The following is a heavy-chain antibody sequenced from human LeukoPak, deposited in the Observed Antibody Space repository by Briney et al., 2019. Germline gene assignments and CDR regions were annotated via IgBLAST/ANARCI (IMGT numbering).Heavy chain of an antibody. Sequence: SETLSLTCTVSGGSISSYYWSWIRQPPGKGLEWIGYIYHSGSTYYNPSLKSRVTISVDRSKNQFSLKLSSVTAADTAVYYCARQQPGYCSGGSCYYFDYWGQGTLVTVSS. CDR3: ARQQPGYCSGGSCYYFDY. V-gene: IGHV4-59*12. D-gene: IGHD2-15*01. CDR2: IYHSGST. CDR1: GGSISSYY. J-gene: IGHJ4*02.